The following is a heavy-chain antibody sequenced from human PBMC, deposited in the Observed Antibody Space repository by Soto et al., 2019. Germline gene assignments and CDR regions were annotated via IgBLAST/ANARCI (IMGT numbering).Heavy chain of an antibody. CDR2: INAGNGNT. V-gene: IGHV1-3*01. J-gene: IGHJ3*02. CDR1: GYTFTSYA. CDR3: SSSSGWYEGAFDI. D-gene: IGHD6-19*01. Sequence: ASVKVSCKASGYTFTSYAMHWVRQAPGQRLEWMGWINAGNGNTKYSQKFQGRVTITGDTSASTAYMELSSLRSEDTAVYYCSSSSGWYEGAFDIWGQGTMVTVSS.